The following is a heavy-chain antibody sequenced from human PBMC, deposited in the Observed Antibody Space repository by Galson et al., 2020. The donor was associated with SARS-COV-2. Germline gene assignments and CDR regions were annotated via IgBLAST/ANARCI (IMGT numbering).Heavy chain of an antibody. CDR2: MNPNSGGT. Sequence: ASVKVSCKASGYTFTVYYMHWVRQAPGQGLEWMGWMNPNSGGTNSAQNFQGRVTMTRDTSISTAYMELSRLRSDDTAVYYCARDLGYYYDSSGYPLDAFDIWGQGTMVTVSS. V-gene: IGHV1-2*02. J-gene: IGHJ3*02. D-gene: IGHD3-22*01. CDR1: GYTFTVYY. CDR3: ARDLGYYYDSSGYPLDAFDI.